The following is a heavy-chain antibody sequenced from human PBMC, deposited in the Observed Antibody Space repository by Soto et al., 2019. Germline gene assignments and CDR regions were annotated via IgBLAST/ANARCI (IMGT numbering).Heavy chain of an antibody. CDR1: GFAFNTYW. D-gene: IGHD6-6*01. J-gene: IGHJ4*02. Sequence: EVQLVESGGGVVQPGGSLRLSCAASGFAFNTYWMHWVRQAPGKGLVWVSRIYSDGSSTYYGDSVKGRFTISRDNAKNTLYLQMNSLRAEDTAVYYYARESSIATRLFDYWGQGTLVTVSS. V-gene: IGHV3-74*01. CDR3: ARESSIATRLFDY. CDR2: IYSDGSST.